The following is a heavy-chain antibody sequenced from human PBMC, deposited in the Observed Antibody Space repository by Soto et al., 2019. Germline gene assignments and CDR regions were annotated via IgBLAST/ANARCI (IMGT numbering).Heavy chain of an antibody. CDR1: GGTFSTSA. Sequence: QVQLVQSGAEVKKPGSSVKVSCKASGGTFSTSAISWVRQAPGQGLEWIGGIVPVFGTPNYAQIFQGRVTITADESTSTAYMELSSLRSDDTAVYYCAKGPERLGEFDSWGLGTLVTVSS. D-gene: IGHD3-16*01. V-gene: IGHV1-69*12. CDR3: AKGPERLGEFDS. CDR2: IVPVFGTP. J-gene: IGHJ4*02.